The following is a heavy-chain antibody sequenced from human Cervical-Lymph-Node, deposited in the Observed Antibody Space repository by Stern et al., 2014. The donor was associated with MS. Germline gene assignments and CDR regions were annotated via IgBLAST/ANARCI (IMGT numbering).Heavy chain of an antibody. CDR2: ISGSGGST. CDR3: AKDLPGGVVVAATDYFDY. D-gene: IGHD2-15*01. J-gene: IGHJ4*02. Sequence: EVQLVQSGGGLVQPGGSLRLSCAASGFTFSSYAMSWVRQAPGKGLEWVSAISGSGGSTYYADSVKGRFTISRDNSKNTLYLQMNSLRAEDTAVYYCAKDLPGGVVVAATDYFDYWGQGTLVTVSS. CDR1: GFTFSSYA. V-gene: IGHV3-23*04.